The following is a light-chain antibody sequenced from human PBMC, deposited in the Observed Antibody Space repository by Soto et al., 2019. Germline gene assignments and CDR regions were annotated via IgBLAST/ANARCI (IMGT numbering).Light chain of an antibody. CDR2: WAS. Sequence: DIVMTQSPDSLALSLGERATMNCKSSQSVLYSSDNKNYLAWYQHKPGQPPKLLIYWASTRESGVPDRFSGSGSGTDFTLTISGLQADDVAVYDCHQYYTTPRLTFGGGTRVEI. J-gene: IGKJ4*01. CDR3: HQYYTTPRLT. V-gene: IGKV4-1*01. CDR1: QSVLYSSDNKNY.